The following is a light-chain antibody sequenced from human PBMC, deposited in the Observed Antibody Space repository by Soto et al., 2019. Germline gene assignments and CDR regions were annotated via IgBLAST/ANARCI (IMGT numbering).Light chain of an antibody. J-gene: IGLJ1*01. V-gene: IGLV1-51*01. Sequence: QSVLTQLPSVSAAPGQRVTISCPGPSSNIGGNSVSWYQQLPGTTPTLLIYDDDKRPSGIPHRFSGPKSGTSVTLGITGFQTGDEADYYCGSWDSSLSAYVFGTGTKVTVL. CDR2: DDD. CDR3: GSWDSSLSAYV. CDR1: SSNIGGNS.